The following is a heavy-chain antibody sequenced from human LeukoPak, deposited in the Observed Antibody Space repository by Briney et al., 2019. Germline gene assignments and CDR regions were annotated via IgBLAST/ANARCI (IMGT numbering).Heavy chain of an antibody. CDR3: TRLSYYGSGNP. CDR1: GFTFSGSA. J-gene: IGHJ5*02. CDR2: IRSKANGYAT. V-gene: IGHV3-73*01. D-gene: IGHD3-10*01. Sequence: GGSLRLSCAASGFTFSGSAMHWVRQASGKGLEWVGRIRSKANGYATAYAASVKGRFTISRDDSKNTAYLQMNSLKTEDTAVYYCTRLSYYGSGNPWGQGTLVTVSS.